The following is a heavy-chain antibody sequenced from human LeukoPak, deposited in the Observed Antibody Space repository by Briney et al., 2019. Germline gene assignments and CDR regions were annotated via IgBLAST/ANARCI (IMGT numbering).Heavy chain of an antibody. J-gene: IGHJ4*02. D-gene: IGHD5-18*01. CDR3: ARVDTAMVTTLGYFDY. Sequence: GESLKISCKGPGYSFASYWIGWVRQMPGKGLEWMGIIYPGDSDTRYSPSFQGQVTISADKSISTAYLQWSSLKASDTAMYYCARVDTAMVTTLGYFDYWGQGTLVTVSS. CDR1: GYSFASYW. V-gene: IGHV5-51*01. CDR2: IYPGDSDT.